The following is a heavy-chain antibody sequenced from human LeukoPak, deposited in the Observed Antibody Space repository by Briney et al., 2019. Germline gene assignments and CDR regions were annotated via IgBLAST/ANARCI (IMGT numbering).Heavy chain of an antibody. CDR2: IYYSGST. Sequence: SETLSLTCTVSGGSISSYYWSWIRQPPGKGLEWIGYIYYSGSTNYNPSLKSRVTMSVDTSKNQFSLKLSSVTAADMAVYYCARERYYYDSSGYYRPDFDYWGQGTLVTVSS. J-gene: IGHJ4*02. V-gene: IGHV4-59*12. CDR1: GGSISSYY. D-gene: IGHD3-22*01. CDR3: ARERYYYDSSGYYRPDFDY.